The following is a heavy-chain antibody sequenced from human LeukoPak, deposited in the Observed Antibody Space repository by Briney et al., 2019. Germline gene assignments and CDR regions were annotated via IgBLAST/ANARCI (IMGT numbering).Heavy chain of an antibody. Sequence: ASVQVSCKDSGYMFTGYYIHWVRQAPGQGLEWMGWINPNNGDTNYTQKLQGRVTMTRDTSISTDYLDLSRLRSDDTSVYYCERDFYDYVWGSYRYTLGFYYYMDVWGKGTTVTVSS. V-gene: IGHV1-2*02. J-gene: IGHJ6*03. CDR3: ERDFYDYVWGSYRYTLGFYYYMDV. CDR2: INPNNGDT. D-gene: IGHD3-16*02. CDR1: GYMFTGYY.